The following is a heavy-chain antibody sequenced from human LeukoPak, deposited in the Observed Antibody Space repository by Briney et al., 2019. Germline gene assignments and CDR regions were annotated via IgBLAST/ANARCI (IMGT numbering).Heavy chain of an antibody. CDR2: INIDANNT. CDR3: ARDQAQWEHLSPPDY. J-gene: IGHJ4*02. V-gene: IGHV3-74*01. Sequence: GGALRLSCAASGFTFTSYWMRWVRQAPGKGLVWVSRINIDANNTRYADSVKGRFTVSRDNTKNTLYLQMNSLRAEDTAVYYCARDQAQWEHLSPPDYWGRGTLVTVSS. D-gene: IGHD1-26*01. CDR1: GFTFTSYW.